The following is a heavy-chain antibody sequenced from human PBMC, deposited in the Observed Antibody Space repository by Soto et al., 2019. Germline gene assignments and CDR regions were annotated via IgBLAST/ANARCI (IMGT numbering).Heavy chain of an antibody. V-gene: IGHV3-30*19. CDR3: ARADDNADDGVDY. CDR1: GFTFSEYA. D-gene: IGHD1-1*01. CDR2: IAKEGTKK. J-gene: IGHJ4*02. Sequence: QVQLVESGGGVVQPGGSLTLSCAASGFTFSEYAMHWVRQAPGEGLEWLTVIAKEGTKKHYADSVRGRFTVSRDNSKSTLYLEMNSMGAEDKAVYYCARADDNADDGVDYWGQGTLVSVSS.